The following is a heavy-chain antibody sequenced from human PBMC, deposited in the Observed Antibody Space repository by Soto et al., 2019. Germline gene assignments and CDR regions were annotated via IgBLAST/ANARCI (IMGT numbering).Heavy chain of an antibody. D-gene: IGHD5-18*01. CDR1: GASVSDYY. V-gene: IGHV4-59*02. Sequence: QVQLQESGPGLVKPSETLSLTCTVSGASVSDYYWAWIRQSPEKGLQYIAYSFSHGITNLNPALDSLINIAIDTSGNQFSLTVTSLTAVYTAVYYCATARKSAYITGGFDSWGQGAQVTVSS. CDR3: ATARKSAYITGGFDS. J-gene: IGHJ4*02. CDR2: SFSHGIT.